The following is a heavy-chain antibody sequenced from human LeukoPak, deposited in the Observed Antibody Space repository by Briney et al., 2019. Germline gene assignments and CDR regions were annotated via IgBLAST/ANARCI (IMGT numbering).Heavy chain of an antibody. CDR1: GFTFSGCA. CDR3: TRDSGTYNWLDP. D-gene: IGHD1-26*01. CDR2: IDKKDNFHAT. V-gene: IGHV3-73*01. J-gene: IGHJ5*02. Sequence: GGSLKLSCAASGFTFSGCAIHWVRQSSGKGLEWVGHIDKKDNFHATAYAASVQGRFSISRDDSKNTAFLHMNSLKTEDMALYYCTRDSGTYNWLDPWGQGTLVTVSS.